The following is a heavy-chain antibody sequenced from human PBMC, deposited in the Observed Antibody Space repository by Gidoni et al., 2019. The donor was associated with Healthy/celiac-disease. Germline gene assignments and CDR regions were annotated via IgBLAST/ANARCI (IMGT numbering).Heavy chain of an antibody. CDR3: ARDTPSATMVRGVAYPTGWFDP. CDR1: GFTFLSYS. V-gene: IGHV3-48*01. D-gene: IGHD3-10*01. J-gene: IGHJ5*02. Sequence: EVQLVESGGGLVQPGGSLRLSCAASGFTFLSYSMNLFRQAPGKGLEWVSYISSSSSTIYYADSVKGRFTISRDNAKNALYLQMNSLRAEETAVYYCARDTPSATMVRGVAYPTGWFDPWGQGTLVTVSS. CDR2: ISSSSSTI.